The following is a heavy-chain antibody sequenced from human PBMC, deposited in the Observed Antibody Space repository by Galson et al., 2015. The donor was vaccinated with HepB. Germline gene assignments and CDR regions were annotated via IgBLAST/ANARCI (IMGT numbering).Heavy chain of an antibody. J-gene: IGHJ4*02. CDR2: IDAGNGNT. CDR1: GYTFTIYA. CDR3: ARPLGGGATLGFDY. Sequence: QSGAEVTKPGASVKVSCKASGYTFTIYAMHWVRQAPGQRLEWMGLIDAGNGNTEYSQMFQDRVTITRDTSASIVYMDLSSLRSEDTAVYYCARPLGGGATLGFDYWGQGTLVTVSS. D-gene: IGHD1-26*01. V-gene: IGHV1-3*01.